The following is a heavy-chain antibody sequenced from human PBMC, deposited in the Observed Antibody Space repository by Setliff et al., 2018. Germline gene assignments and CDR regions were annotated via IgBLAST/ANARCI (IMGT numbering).Heavy chain of an antibody. CDR1: GYSFSTYA. CDR2: INTNTGNP. D-gene: IGHD3-16*02. J-gene: IGHJ6*03. CDR3: AGASRFATIVWKGDYYMDV. Sequence: GASVKVSCKASGYSFSTYAMSWIRQAPGQGLEWMGWINTNTGNPSYAQGFTGRFVFSLDTSVSTAYLQISSLKPEDTAMYYCAGASRFATIVWKGDYYMDVWGKGTTVTVSS. V-gene: IGHV7-4-1*02.